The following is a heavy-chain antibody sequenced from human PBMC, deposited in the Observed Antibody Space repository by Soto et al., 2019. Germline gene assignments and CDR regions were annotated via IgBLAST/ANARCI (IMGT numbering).Heavy chain of an antibody. CDR1: GFTFSSYA. Sequence: EVQLLESGGGLVQPGGSLRLSCAASGFTFSSYAMSWVRQAPGKGLEWVSGISGSGGSTYYADSVKCQFTISRDNPKNTLYLQMNTLREEDTSVDYCAKVSGGRSSGFPDYWGQGTLVSVSS. V-gene: IGHV3-23*01. J-gene: IGHJ4*02. D-gene: IGHD6-6*01. CDR2: ISGSGGST. CDR3: AKVSGGRSSGFPDY.